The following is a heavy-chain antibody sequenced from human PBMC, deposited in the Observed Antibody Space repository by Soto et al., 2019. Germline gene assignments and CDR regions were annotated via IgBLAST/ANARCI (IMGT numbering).Heavy chain of an antibody. D-gene: IGHD6-13*01. Sequence: QVQLVQSGAEVKKPGASVKLSCRTSGYTFTHYYIQWVRQAPGQGLEWLAIINPASGSTNYAQDFQGRVTLTMDTSTTTVYIELSVLRAEDTAIFYCARDLAAGDYWGQGTLVTVSS. CDR1: GYTFTHYY. V-gene: IGHV1-46*01. J-gene: IGHJ4*02. CDR2: INPASGST. CDR3: ARDLAAGDY.